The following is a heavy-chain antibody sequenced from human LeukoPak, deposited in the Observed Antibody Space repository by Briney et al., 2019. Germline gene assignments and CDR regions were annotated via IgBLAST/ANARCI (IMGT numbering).Heavy chain of an antibody. CDR1: GFTFSSYW. V-gene: IGHV3-7*03. CDR3: TTALNFDILTGLYQPIAAFDI. Sequence: GGSLRLSCAASGFTFSSYWMSWVRQAPGKGLEWVANIKQDGSEKYYVDSVKGRFTISRDNAKNLLYLQMNSLRAEDTGVYYCTTALNFDILTGLYQPIAAFDIWGQGTLVTVSS. D-gene: IGHD3-9*01. J-gene: IGHJ3*02. CDR2: IKQDGSEK.